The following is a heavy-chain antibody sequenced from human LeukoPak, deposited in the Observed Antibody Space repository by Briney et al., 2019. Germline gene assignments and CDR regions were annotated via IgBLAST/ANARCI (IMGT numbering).Heavy chain of an antibody. CDR2: IYSSGST. V-gene: IGHV4-59*01. D-gene: IGHD6-13*01. Sequence: PSETLSLTCTVSGGPFSGNYWTWIRQPPGKGLEWIGYIYSSGSTNYNPSLKSRVSIPVDTSKNQFSLNLSSVIAADTAVYYCARAPRWYFFDYWGQGTLVTVSS. J-gene: IGHJ4*02. CDR3: ARAPRWYFFDY. CDR1: GGPFSGNY.